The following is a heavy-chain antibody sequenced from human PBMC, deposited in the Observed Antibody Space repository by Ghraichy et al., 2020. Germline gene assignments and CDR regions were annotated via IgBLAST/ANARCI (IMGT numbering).Heavy chain of an antibody. J-gene: IGHJ5*02. V-gene: IGHV4-59*01. CDR3: AREGSSSWYTWFDP. CDR1: GGSISSYY. CDR2: IYYSGST. D-gene: IGHD6-13*01. Sequence: SETLSLTCTVSGGSISSYYWSWIRQPPGMGLEWIGYIYYSGSTNYNPSLKSRVTISVDTSKNQFSLKLTSVTAADTAGYYCAREGSSSWYTWFDPWGQGTLVTVSS.